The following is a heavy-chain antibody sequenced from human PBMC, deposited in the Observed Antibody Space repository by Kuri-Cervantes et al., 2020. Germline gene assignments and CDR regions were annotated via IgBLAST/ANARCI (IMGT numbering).Heavy chain of an antibody. Sequence: ASVKVSCKASGYTFTYRYMHWVRQAPGQGLEWMGIINPSGGSTSYAQKFQGRVTMTRDTSTSTVYMELSSLRSEDTAVYYCARGITMVRGIIITTNRLDVFDIWGQGTMVTVSS. CDR3: ARGITMVRGIIITTNRLDVFDI. CDR2: INPSGGST. J-gene: IGHJ3*02. D-gene: IGHD3-10*01. V-gene: IGHV1-46*01. CDR1: GYTFTYRY.